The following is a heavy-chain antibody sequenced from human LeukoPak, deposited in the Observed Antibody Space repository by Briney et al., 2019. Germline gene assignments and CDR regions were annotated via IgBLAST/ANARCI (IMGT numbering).Heavy chain of an antibody. V-gene: IGHV1-8*01. CDR3: ARVQAVRGVYRFDP. CDR2: MNPNSGNT. D-gene: IGHD2-8*02. Sequence: ASVKVSCKASGYTFTSYDINWVRQATGQGLEWMGWMNPNSGNTGYAQKFQGRVTMTRNTSISTAYMELSSLRSEDTAVYYCARVQAVRGVYRFDPWGQGTLVTVSS. CDR1: GYTFTSYD. J-gene: IGHJ5*02.